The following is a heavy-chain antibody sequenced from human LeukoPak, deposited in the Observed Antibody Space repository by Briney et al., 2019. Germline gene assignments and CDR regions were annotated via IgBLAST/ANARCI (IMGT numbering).Heavy chain of an antibody. CDR1: GGSISSYY. CDR2: IYYSGST. CDR3: AGAYHPATYYYYYGMDV. J-gene: IGHJ6*02. Sequence: PSETLSLTCTVSGGSISSYYWSWIRQPPGKGLEWIGYIYYSGSTNYNPSLKSRVTISVDTSKDQFSLKLSSVTAADTAVYYCAGAYHPATYYYYYGMDVWGQGTTVTVSS. D-gene: IGHD2-2*01. V-gene: IGHV4-59*01.